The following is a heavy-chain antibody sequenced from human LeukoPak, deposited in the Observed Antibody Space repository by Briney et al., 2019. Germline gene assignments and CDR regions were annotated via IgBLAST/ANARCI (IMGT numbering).Heavy chain of an antibody. CDR3: ARVGSHGSGSYYDWFDP. D-gene: IGHD3-10*01. CDR1: GYTFTSYA. CDR2: INTNTGNP. J-gene: IGHJ5*02. Sequence: ASVKVSCKASGYTFTSYAMNWVRQAPGQGLEWMGWINTNTGNPTYAQGFTGRFVFSLDTSVSTAYLQISSLKAEDTAVYYCARVGSHGSGSYYDWFDPWGQGTLVTVS. V-gene: IGHV7-4-1*02.